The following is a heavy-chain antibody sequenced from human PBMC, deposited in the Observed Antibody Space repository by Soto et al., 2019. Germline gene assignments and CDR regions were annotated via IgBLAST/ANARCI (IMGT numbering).Heavy chain of an antibody. Sequence: GGSLRLSCAASGFTFNNYAMSWVRQAPGKGLEWVSGISSTGGGTYYADPVKGRFTISRDNSKNTLFLQMNNLRAGDTALYYCAKGHDIVVVPTVDYWGQGTLVTVSS. CDR1: GFTFNNYA. V-gene: IGHV3-23*01. J-gene: IGHJ4*02. D-gene: IGHD2-15*01. CDR3: AKGHDIVVVPTVDY. CDR2: ISSTGGGT.